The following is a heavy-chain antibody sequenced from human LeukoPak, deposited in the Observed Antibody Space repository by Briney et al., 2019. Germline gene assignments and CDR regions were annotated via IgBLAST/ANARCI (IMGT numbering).Heavy chain of an antibody. CDR1: GGTFSSYA. CDR2: IIPIFGTA. D-gene: IGHD2-2*01. V-gene: IGHV1-69*13. CDR3: ATTAAINYYYYMDV. Sequence: GASVKVSCKASGGTFSSYAISWVRQAPGQGLEWMGGIIPIFGTANYAQKFQGRVTITADESTSTAYMELSSLRSEDTAVYYCATTAAINYYYYMDVWGKGTTVTVSS. J-gene: IGHJ6*03.